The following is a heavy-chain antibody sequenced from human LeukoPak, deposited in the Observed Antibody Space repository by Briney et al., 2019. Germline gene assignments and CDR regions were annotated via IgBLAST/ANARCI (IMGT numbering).Heavy chain of an antibody. D-gene: IGHD6-13*01. Sequence: ASVKVSCKASGYTFTGHYMHWVRQAPGQGLEWMGWINPNSGGTNYAQKFQGRVTMTRDTSISTAYMELSRLRSDDTAVYYCAREGHSIAAAGTWFDPWGQGTLVTVSS. CDR1: GYTFTGHY. J-gene: IGHJ5*02. CDR2: INPNSGGT. CDR3: AREGHSIAAAGTWFDP. V-gene: IGHV1-2*02.